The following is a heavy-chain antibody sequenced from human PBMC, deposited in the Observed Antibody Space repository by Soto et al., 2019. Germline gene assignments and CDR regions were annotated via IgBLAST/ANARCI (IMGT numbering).Heavy chain of an antibody. CDR2: INPSSGGT. D-gene: IGHD2-15*01. V-gene: IGHV1-2*02. CDR1: GYTFIDYY. Sequence: QVQLVQSGAEVKKPGASVKVSCTASGYTFIDYYMHWVRQAPGQGLEWMGWINPSSGGTHYAQKFQGRVAMTRDTSISIVYMELSRLKSDDTAMYYYARDRGYDCPASYCYALSGLDVWGQGTRVTVSS. J-gene: IGHJ6*02. CDR3: ARDRGYDCPASYCYALSGLDV.